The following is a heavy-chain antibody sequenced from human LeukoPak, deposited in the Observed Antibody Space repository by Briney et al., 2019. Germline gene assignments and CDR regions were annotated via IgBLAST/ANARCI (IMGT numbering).Heavy chain of an antibody. V-gene: IGHV3-23*01. CDR2: ISGSGEKT. CDR1: GFTFSGFS. D-gene: IGHD1-26*01. Sequence: GGSLRLSCAASGFTFSGFSMSWVRPTPGKGLEWVSGISGSGEKTLYADSVKGRFTISRDNSKNTLYLEMNSLRAEDTAIYYCAKMKGHPLPKYYMDVWGQGITVTVSS. CDR3: AKMKGHPLPKYYMDV. J-gene: IGHJ6*01.